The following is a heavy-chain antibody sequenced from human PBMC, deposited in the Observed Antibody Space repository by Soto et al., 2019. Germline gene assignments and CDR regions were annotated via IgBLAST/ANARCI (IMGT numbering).Heavy chain of an antibody. CDR3: VRRVSGNYDY. J-gene: IGHJ4*02. V-gene: IGHV3-64*01. D-gene: IGHD1-7*01. Sequence: EVQLAESWGGMVQPGGSLSLSCVASGFTFSSYDMHWVRQAPGKGLEYVSSISSNGGNTYYGNYVKGRFTISRDNSKNTLYLQMGSLRAEDMAVYYCVRRVSGNYDYWGQGTLVTVSS. CDR1: GFTFSSYD. CDR2: ISSNGGNT.